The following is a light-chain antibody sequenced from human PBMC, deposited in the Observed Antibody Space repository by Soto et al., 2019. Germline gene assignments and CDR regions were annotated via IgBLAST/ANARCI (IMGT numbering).Light chain of an antibody. CDR3: QVWDSSSDHVI. V-gene: IGLV3-21*04. Sequence: SYELPQPPSVSVAPGETARITCGGNNIGSKSVHWYQQKPGQAPVLVIYYDSDRPSGIPERFSGSKSGNTATLTISRVEAGDEADYYCQVWDSSSDHVIFGGGTKLTVL. J-gene: IGLJ2*01. CDR2: YDS. CDR1: NIGSKS.